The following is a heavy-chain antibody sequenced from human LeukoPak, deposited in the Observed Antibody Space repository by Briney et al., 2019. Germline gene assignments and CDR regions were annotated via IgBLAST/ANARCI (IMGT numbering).Heavy chain of an antibody. V-gene: IGHV1-18*01. J-gene: IGHJ6*02. Sequence: GSSVKVSCKASGYTFTSYGISWVRQAPGQGLEWMGWISAYNGNTNYAQKLQGRVTMTTDTSTSTAYMELRSLRSDDTAVYYRARDPGDYYDSSGPYYYYGMDVWGQGTTVTVSS. CDR3: ARDPGDYYDSSGPYYYYGMDV. D-gene: IGHD3-22*01. CDR1: GYTFTSYG. CDR2: ISAYNGNT.